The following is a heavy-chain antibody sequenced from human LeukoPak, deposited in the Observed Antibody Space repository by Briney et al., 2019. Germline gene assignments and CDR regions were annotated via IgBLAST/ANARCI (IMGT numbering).Heavy chain of an antibody. Sequence: PGGSLRLSCAASGFTFSSYSMNWVRQAPGKGLEWVSFISSSRSYIYYADSVKGRFTISRDNAKNSLYLQMNSLRAEDTALYYCAKGGYYDLDAFDIWGQGTMVTVSS. CDR1: GFTFSSYS. V-gene: IGHV3-21*04. CDR3: AKGGYYDLDAFDI. J-gene: IGHJ3*02. D-gene: IGHD1-26*01. CDR2: ISSSRSYI.